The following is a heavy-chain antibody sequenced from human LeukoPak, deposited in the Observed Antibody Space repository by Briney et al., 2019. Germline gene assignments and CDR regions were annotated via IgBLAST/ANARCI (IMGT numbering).Heavy chain of an antibody. CDR3: ATDPIPMVRGVIIEGFDP. CDR2: FDPEDGET. V-gene: IGHV1-24*01. Sequence: ASVKVSCKVSGYTLTELSMHWVRQAPGKGLEWMGGFDPEDGETIYAQKFQGRVTMTEDTSTDTAYMELSSLRSEDTAVYYCATDPIPMVRGVIIEGFDPWGQGTLVTVSS. CDR1: GYTLTELS. J-gene: IGHJ5*02. D-gene: IGHD3-10*01.